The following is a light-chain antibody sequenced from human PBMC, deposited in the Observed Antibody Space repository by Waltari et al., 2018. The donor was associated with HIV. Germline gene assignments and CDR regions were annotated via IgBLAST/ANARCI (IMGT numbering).Light chain of an antibody. Sequence: QSALTQPASVSGSPGQSITISCSGSRSDVGGYHYVSWYQQHPGKAPKLMIYDVSDRPSGVSNRLSGSKSDNTASLTISGLQTEDEADYYCSSYTSSYTVIFGGGTKLTVL. CDR3: SSYTSSYTVI. V-gene: IGLV2-14*01. J-gene: IGLJ2*01. CDR2: DVS. CDR1: RSDVGGYHY.